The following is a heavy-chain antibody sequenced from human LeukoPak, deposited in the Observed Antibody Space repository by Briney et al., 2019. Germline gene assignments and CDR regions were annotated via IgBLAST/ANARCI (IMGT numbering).Heavy chain of an antibody. CDR2: ISGSGGST. CDR3: AKVPTITPLRFSDY. Sequence: PGGSLRLSCAASGFTFSSYAMSWVRQAPGKGLEWVSAISGSGGSTYYADSVKGRFTISRDNSKNTLYLQMNSLRAEDTAVYYCAKVPTITPLRFSDYWGQGTLVTVSS. V-gene: IGHV3-23*01. D-gene: IGHD3-3*01. CDR1: GFTFSSYA. J-gene: IGHJ4*02.